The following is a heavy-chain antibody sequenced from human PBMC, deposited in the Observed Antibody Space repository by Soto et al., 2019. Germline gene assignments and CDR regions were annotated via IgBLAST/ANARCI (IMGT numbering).Heavy chain of an antibody. Sequence: ASVKVSCKVSGYTLTELSMHWVRQAPGKGLEWMGGFDPEDGETIYAQKFQGRVTMTEDTSTDTAYMELSSLRSEDTAVYYCATQWLRLGGDWFDPWGQGTLVTVSS. J-gene: IGHJ5*02. V-gene: IGHV1-24*01. D-gene: IGHD5-12*01. CDR1: GYTLTELS. CDR3: ATQWLRLGGDWFDP. CDR2: FDPEDGET.